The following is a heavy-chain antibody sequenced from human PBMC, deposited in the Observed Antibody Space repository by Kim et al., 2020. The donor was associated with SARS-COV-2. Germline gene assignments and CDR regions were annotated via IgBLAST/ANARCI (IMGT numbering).Heavy chain of an antibody. CDR2: MNPNSGNT. V-gene: IGHV1-8*01. CDR1: GYTFTSYD. J-gene: IGHJ3*02. D-gene: IGHD3-22*01. Sequence: ASVKVSCKASGYTFTSYDINWVRQATGQGLEWMGWMNPNSGNTGYAQKFQGRVTMTRNTSISTAYMELSSLRSEDTAVYYCARLSNYYYDSSGSDAFDIWGQGTMVTVSS. CDR3: ARLSNYYYDSSGSDAFDI.